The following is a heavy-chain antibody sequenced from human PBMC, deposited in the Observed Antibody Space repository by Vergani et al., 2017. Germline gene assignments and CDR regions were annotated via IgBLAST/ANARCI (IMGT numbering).Heavy chain of an antibody. D-gene: IGHD3-10*01. CDR1: GGSISSSSYY. CDR3: ARLNRQYYYGSGAYFDY. J-gene: IGHJ4*02. CDR2: IYYSGST. V-gene: IGHV4-39*01. Sequence: QLQLQESGPGLVKPSETLSLTCTVSGGSISSSSYYWGWIRQPPGKGLEWIGSIYYSGSTYYNPSLKIRVTISVDTSKHQFSLKLSSVTAADTAVYYCARLNRQYYYGSGAYFDYWGQGTLVTVSS.